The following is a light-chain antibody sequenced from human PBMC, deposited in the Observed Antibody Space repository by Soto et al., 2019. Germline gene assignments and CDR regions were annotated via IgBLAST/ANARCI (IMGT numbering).Light chain of an antibody. CDR1: QSVSSNY. Sequence: ESVLTQSPGTLSLSPGERATLSCRASQSVSSNYLAWYQQKPGQAPRLLIYGASTRATGIPDSFSGCGSGTDFTLTISRLEPEDSAVYYCQQYGSSPTWTFGQGTKVDIK. CDR3: QQYGSSPTWT. V-gene: IGKV3-20*01. CDR2: GAS. J-gene: IGKJ1*01.